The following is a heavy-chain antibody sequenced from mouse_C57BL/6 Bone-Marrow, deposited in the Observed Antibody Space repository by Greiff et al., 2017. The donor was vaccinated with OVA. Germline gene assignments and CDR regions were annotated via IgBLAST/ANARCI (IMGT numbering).Heavy chain of an antibody. D-gene: IGHD1-1*01. CDR1: GFTFSSYG. J-gene: IGHJ3*01. CDR2: ISSGGSYT. V-gene: IGHV5-6*01. Sequence: VQLKESGGDLVKPGGSLKLSCAASGFTFSSYGMSWVRQTPDKRLEWVATISSGGSYTYYPDSVKGRFTISRDNSKNTLYLQMSSLKSEDTAMYYCARRGVEFAYWGQGTLVTVSA. CDR3: ARRGVEFAY.